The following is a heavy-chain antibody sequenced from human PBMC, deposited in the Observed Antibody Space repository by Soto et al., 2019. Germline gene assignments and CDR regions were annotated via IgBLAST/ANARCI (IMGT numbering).Heavy chain of an antibody. Sequence: GGSLRLSCAASGFTFSSYAMSWVRQAPGKGLEWVSAISGSGGSTHYADSVKGRFTISRDNSKNTLYLQMNSLRAEDTAVYYCAKDLYDYVWGSYRQRNYFDYWGQGTLVTVSS. D-gene: IGHD3-16*02. V-gene: IGHV3-23*01. CDR2: ISGSGGST. J-gene: IGHJ4*02. CDR1: GFTFSSYA. CDR3: AKDLYDYVWGSYRQRNYFDY.